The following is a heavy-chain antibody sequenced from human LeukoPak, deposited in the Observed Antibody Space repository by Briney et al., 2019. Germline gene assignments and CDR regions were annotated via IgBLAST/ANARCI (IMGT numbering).Heavy chain of an antibody. CDR2: IYYSGST. V-gene: IGHV4-39*01. J-gene: IGHJ6*03. CDR1: GGSISSSSYY. D-gene: IGHD3-9*01. CDR3: ARHNYDILTGPYYYYYYMDV. Sequence: SETLSLTCTVSGGSISSSSYYWGWIRQPPGKGLEWIGSIYYSGSTYYNPSLKSRVTISVDTSKNQSSLKLSSVTAADTAVYYCARHNYDILTGPYYYYYYMDVWGKGTTVTVSS.